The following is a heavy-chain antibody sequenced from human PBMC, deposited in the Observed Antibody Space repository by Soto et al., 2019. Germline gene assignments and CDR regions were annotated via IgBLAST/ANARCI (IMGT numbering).Heavy chain of an antibody. CDR1: GLTFSSYA. CDR2: ISSSSSYI. D-gene: IGHD3-22*01. V-gene: IGHV3-21*01. Sequence: PGGSLRLSCAASGLTFSSYAMNWVRQAPGKGLEWVSSISSSSSYIYYADSVKGRFTISRDNAKNSLYLQMNSLRAEDTAVYYCARDSPDSSGYYGAGDAFDIWGQGTMVTGSS. J-gene: IGHJ3*02. CDR3: ARDSPDSSGYYGAGDAFDI.